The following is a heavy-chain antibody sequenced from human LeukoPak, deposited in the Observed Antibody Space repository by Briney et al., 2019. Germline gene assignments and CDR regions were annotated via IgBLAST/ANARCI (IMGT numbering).Heavy chain of an antibody. D-gene: IGHD1-26*01. V-gene: IGHV3-30*02. CDR1: VFTFSSYG. CDR3: AKGFGSYSSSEVFMAS. Sequence: PGGSLRLSCAASVFTFSSYGMHWVRQAAGKGLGWVAFIRYAGSNKYYADSVKGRFTISRDNSKKTLYLQMNSLRAENTAVYYCAKGFGSYSSSEVFMASWGQGTLVTVSS. CDR2: IRYAGSNK. J-gene: IGHJ5*02.